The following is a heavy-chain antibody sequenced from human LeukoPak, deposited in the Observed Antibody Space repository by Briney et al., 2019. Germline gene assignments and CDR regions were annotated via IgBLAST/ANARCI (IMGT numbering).Heavy chain of an antibody. Sequence: TFSSYTMSWVRQPPGKGLEWIGSIYYSGSTYYNPSLKSRVTISVDTSKNQFSLKLSSVTAADTAMYYCASTAWVDNWGQGTLVTVSS. V-gene: IGHV4-39*01. CDR1: TFSSYT. CDR2: IYYSGST. J-gene: IGHJ4*02. D-gene: IGHD7-27*01. CDR3: ASTAWVDN.